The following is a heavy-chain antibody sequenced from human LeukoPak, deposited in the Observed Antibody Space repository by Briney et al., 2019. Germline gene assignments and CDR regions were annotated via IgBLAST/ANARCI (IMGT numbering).Heavy chain of an antibody. V-gene: IGHV3-30*04. J-gene: IGHJ4*02. D-gene: IGHD2-15*01. Sequence: GGSLRLSCAASGFTFSSYATHWVRQAPGKGLEWVAAVSYDGRNKYFADSVKGRFTISSDNSENTKHLQMNSLRAEDTALYYCAKATLRSLPSGYFDYWGQGALVTVSS. CDR2: VSYDGRNK. CDR1: GFTFSSYA. CDR3: AKATLRSLPSGYFDY.